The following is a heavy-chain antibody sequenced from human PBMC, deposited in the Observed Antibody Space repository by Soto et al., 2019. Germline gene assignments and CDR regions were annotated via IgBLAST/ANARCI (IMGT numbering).Heavy chain of an antibody. V-gene: IGHV4-39*01. Sequence: SETLSLTCIVSNGSISSRSSYWGWIRQTPGKGLEWIGSIYYIGNTYYNPSLKSRVTISIDTSKTQFSLKMSSVTAADTAVYFCGGQDYGAKGYYFDNWGQGALVTVSS. CDR1: NGSISSRSSY. CDR3: GGQDYGAKGYYFDN. D-gene: IGHD4-17*01. CDR2: IYYIGNT. J-gene: IGHJ4*02.